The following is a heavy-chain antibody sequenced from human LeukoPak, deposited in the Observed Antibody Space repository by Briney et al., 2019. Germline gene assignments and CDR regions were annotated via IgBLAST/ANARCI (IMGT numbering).Heavy chain of an antibody. Sequence: GGSLRLSCAASGFTFSSYGMHWVRQAPGKGLGWVAVISYDGSNKYYADSVKGRFTISRDNSKNTLYLQMNSLRAEDTAVYYCAKETVSSGSYSSSLYYYYGMDVWGQGTTVTVSS. J-gene: IGHJ6*02. CDR2: ISYDGSNK. CDR1: GFTFSSYG. D-gene: IGHD1-26*01. CDR3: AKETVSSGSYSSSLYYYYGMDV. V-gene: IGHV3-30*18.